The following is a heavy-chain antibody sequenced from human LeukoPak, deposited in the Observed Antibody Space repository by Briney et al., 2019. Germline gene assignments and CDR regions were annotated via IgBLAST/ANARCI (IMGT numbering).Heavy chain of an antibody. J-gene: IGHJ4*02. CDR1: GYTFTSYD. D-gene: IGHD7-27*01. V-gene: IGHV1-8*01. CDR3: VRTPPNWGADY. CDR2: MSPNSGIT. Sequence: ASVTVSCTASGYTFTSYDINWVRQATGQGLEWMGWMSPNSGITGYAQKFQGRVTMTRNTAISTAYMELSSLRSEDTAVYYCVRTPPNWGADYWGQGTLVFVSP.